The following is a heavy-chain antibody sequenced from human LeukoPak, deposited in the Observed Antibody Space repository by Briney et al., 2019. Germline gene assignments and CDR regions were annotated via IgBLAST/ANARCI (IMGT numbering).Heavy chain of an antibody. CDR2: ISPYTGNT. D-gene: IGHD1-1*01. CDR3: AREGGTWVPFDY. Sequence: ASVKVSCQASNYTFTSHDISWVRQAPGQGLEWMGWISPYTGNTKYAQKFQGRVTMTTSTSTSIVYMELRSRRSDDTAVYFCAREGGTWVPFDYWGQGTLVTVSS. V-gene: IGHV1-18*01. CDR1: NYTFTSHD. J-gene: IGHJ4*02.